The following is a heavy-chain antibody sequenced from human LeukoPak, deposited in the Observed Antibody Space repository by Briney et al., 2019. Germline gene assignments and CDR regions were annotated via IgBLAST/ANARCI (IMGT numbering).Heavy chain of an antibody. Sequence: SLTPSSPPSAFILSSYAMSWVRQAPGKGLEWVSGIIGTGYIKYYANDVRGSFTTSRDNSKKTLFLQMNSVRAEDTAVYDCAKLGGQEVHNYYVGVWGKGTRVAVSS. CDR3: AKLGGQEVHNYYVGV. CDR2: IIGTGYIK. V-gene: IGHV3-23*01. J-gene: IGHJ6*03. D-gene: IGHD3-16*01. CDR1: AFILSSYA.